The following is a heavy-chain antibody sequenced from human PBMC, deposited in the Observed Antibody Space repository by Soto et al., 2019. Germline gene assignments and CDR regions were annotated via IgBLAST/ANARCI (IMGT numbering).Heavy chain of an antibody. D-gene: IGHD3-10*01. CDR2: IIPILGVA. V-gene: IGHV1-69*02. J-gene: IGHJ4*02. CDR1: GVTFSSYT. Sequence: QVQLVHSGAEVKKPGSSVKVSCKASGVTFSSYTISWLRQAPGQGLEWMGRIIPILGVATYAQKFQGRVTHTADKSTSTAYMELTSLTSEDTAVYYCARQRSTRGFFDSWGQGTLVTVSS. CDR3: ARQRSTRGFFDS.